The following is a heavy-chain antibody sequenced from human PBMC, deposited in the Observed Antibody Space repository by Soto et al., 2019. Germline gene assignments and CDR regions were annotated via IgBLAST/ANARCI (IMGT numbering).Heavy chain of an antibody. Sequence: PSETLSLTCTASGDSFSSGAYSWSWIRQSSGRGLEWIAYIYHSGTAFYNPSLKSRVTLSVLKSKSQFSQNLTSVTAADTAVYYCAGVATSDHFDSWGPGTLVTVSS. CDR3: AGVATSDHFDS. V-gene: IGHV4-30-2*06. CDR1: GDSFSSGAYS. J-gene: IGHJ4*02. CDR2: IYHSGTA. D-gene: IGHD1-26*01.